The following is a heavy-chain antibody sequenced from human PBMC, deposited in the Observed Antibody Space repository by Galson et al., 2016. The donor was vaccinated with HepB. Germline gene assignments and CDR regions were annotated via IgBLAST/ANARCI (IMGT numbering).Heavy chain of an antibody. V-gene: IGHV4-39*01. CDR2: IYYSGTT. CDR3: ARQDRAGLVNF. J-gene: IGHJ3*01. D-gene: IGHD6-19*01. CDR1: GGSISSSSYF. Sequence: SETLSLTCTVSGGSISSSSYFWAWIRQPPGKGLEWIGSIYYSGTTHYNPSLQSRVSISVDTSKNQFSLRLTSGNAADTATYLCARQDRAGLVNFWGQGTMVTVSS.